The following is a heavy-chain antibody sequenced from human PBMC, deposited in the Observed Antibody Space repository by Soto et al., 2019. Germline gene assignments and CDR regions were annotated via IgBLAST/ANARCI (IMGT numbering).Heavy chain of an antibody. V-gene: IGHV4-4*02. CDR3: ARVEFGRFGAY. D-gene: IGHD3-10*01. J-gene: IGHJ4*02. Sequence: PSETLSLTCVVSGESVSSDSWWSWVRQPPGKGLEWIGEIHHSGDDNYTPSLKSRVTLSLDKSKNQFSLKLSSVTAADTAVYYWARVEFGRFGAYWGQGTPVTVSS. CDR2: IHHSGDD. CDR1: GESVSSDSW.